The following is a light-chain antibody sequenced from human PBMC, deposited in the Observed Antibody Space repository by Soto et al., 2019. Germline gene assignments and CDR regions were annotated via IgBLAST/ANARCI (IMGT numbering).Light chain of an antibody. CDR3: QQRSNWPPT. V-gene: IGKV3-11*01. J-gene: IGKJ5*01. CDR2: DAS. CDR1: QRFSNY. Sequence: EIVLTQSPATLSLSPGERATLSCRASQRFSNYLVWYQQRPGQAPRLLIYDASNRATGIPARFSGSGSGTDFTLTISSLEPEDFAVYYCQQRSNWPPTFGQGTRLEIK.